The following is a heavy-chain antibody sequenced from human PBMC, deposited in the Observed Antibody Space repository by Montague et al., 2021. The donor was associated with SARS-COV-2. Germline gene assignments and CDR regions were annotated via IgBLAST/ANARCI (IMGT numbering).Heavy chain of an antibody. CDR1: GGSISSSSYY. Sequence: SETLSLTCTVSGGSISSSSYYWGWIRQPLGKGLEWIGSIYYSGSTYCNPSLKSRVTISVDTSKNQFSLKLSSVAAADTAVYYCASPTYYYDSSGSDAFDIWGQGTMVTVSS. V-gene: IGHV4-39*01. J-gene: IGHJ3*02. D-gene: IGHD3-22*01. CDR2: IYYSGST. CDR3: ASPTYYYDSSGSDAFDI.